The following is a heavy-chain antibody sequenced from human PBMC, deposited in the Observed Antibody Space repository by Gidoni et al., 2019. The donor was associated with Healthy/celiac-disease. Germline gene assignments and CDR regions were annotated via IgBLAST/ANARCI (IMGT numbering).Heavy chain of an antibody. CDR1: GFTFSSYA. Sequence: QVQLVESGGGVVQPGRSLRLSCAASGFTFSSYAMHWVRQAPGKGLEWVAVISYDGSNKYYADSVKGRFTISRDNSKNTLYLQMNSLRAEDTAVYYCARSIQGAAGVFDYWGQGTLVTVSS. V-gene: IGHV3-30-3*01. CDR3: ARSIQGAAGVFDY. J-gene: IGHJ4*02. D-gene: IGHD6-13*01. CDR2: ISYDGSNK.